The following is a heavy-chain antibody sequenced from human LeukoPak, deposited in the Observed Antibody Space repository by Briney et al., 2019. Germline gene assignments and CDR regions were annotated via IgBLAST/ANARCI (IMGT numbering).Heavy chain of an antibody. CDR3: AKDRQQRNFDY. V-gene: IGHV3-30*18. Sequence: GGSLRLSCAASGFTFSSYGMHWVRQAPGKGLEWVAVISYDGSNKYYADSVKGRFTISRDNSKNTLYLQMNSLRAEDTAVYYCAKDRQQRNFDYWGQGTLVTVSS. CDR2: ISYDGSNK. D-gene: IGHD6-25*01. CDR1: GFTFSSYG. J-gene: IGHJ4*02.